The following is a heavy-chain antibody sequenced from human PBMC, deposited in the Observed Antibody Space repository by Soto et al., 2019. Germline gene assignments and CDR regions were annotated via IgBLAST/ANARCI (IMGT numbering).Heavy chain of an antibody. Sequence: GGSLGLACAASGFTFSRYAMGGVRQATGKGLEWVSSISTSDHTTYYADSVKGRFTISTDNSKNTLYVQMNGLRVEDTAVYYCASSPTAVGVPTYYLHYWGKGPLVTV. V-gene: IGHV3-23*01. CDR3: ASSPTAVGVPTYYLHY. D-gene: IGHD6-19*01. CDR1: GFTFSRYA. J-gene: IGHJ4*02. CDR2: ISTSDHTT.